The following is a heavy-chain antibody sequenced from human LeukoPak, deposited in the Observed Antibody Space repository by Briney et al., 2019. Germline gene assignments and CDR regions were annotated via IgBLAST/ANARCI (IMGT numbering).Heavy chain of an antibody. CDR1: GFTVSSNY. Sequence: GGSLRLSCAASGFTVSSNYMSWVRQAPGKGLEWVSVIYSGGSTYYADSVKGRFTISRDNSKNTLYLQMNSLRAEDTAVYYCAKARIAVLVYDAFDMWGQGTMVTVSS. V-gene: IGHV3-53*01. CDR3: AKARIAVLVYDAFDM. CDR2: IYSGGST. D-gene: IGHD6-19*01. J-gene: IGHJ3*02.